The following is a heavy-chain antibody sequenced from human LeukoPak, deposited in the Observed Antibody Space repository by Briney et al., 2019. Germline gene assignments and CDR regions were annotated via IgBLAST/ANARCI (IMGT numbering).Heavy chain of an antibody. V-gene: IGHV3-23*01. CDR3: ARSVGASIRKNLYFDY. Sequence: PGGSLRLSCATSGFTFNNAWMSWVRQAPGKGLEWVSAISGSGGSTYYADSVKGRFTISRDNSKNTLDLQMNSLRAEDTAVYYCARSVGASIRKNLYFDYWGQGTLVTVSS. D-gene: IGHD1-26*01. J-gene: IGHJ4*02. CDR1: GFTFNNAW. CDR2: ISGSGGST.